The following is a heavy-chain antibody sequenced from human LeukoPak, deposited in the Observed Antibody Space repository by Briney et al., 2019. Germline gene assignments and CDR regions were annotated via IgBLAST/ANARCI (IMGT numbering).Heavy chain of an antibody. J-gene: IGHJ4*02. CDR3: ARINSVNYYFDS. D-gene: IGHD5/OR15-5a*01. CDR1: GFTFSSYW. CDR2: IKLDASEK. V-gene: IGHV3-7*01. Sequence: GGSLRLSCAASGFTFSSYWMSWVRQAPGKGLEWVANIKLDASEKYYADSVKGRFTISRDNAKNSLYLQMNSLSAEDTAVYYCARINSVNYYFDSRGQGTLVTVSS.